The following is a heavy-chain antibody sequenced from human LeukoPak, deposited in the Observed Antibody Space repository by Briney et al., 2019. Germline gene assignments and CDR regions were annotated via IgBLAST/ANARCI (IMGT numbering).Heavy chain of an antibody. J-gene: IGHJ4*02. CDR3: AKSVVAGVYGSFDY. CDR2: ITGSGGTT. V-gene: IGHV3-23*01. Sequence: GVSLTLSCAASRFTLSNYAMRWVRQAPGEGREGVSAITGSGGTTYYADSVKGRFTISRDNSKNTLYLQMNSLRAEDTAVYYCAKSVVAGVYGSFDYWGQGTLVTVSS. CDR1: RFTLSNYA. D-gene: IGHD2-15*01.